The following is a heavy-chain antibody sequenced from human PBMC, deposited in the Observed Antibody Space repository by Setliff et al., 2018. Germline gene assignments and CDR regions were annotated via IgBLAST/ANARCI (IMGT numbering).Heavy chain of an antibody. J-gene: IGHJ4*02. D-gene: IGHD5-18*01. CDR2: IYYSGST. CDR1: GGSISSHY. CDR3: ARSRGYSYGFFDY. V-gene: IGHV4-59*11. Sequence: SETLSLTCTVSGGSISSHYWSWIRQPPGKGLEWIGSIYYSGSTNYNPSRKSRVTISVGTSKNQFSLKLSSVTAADTAVYYCARSRGYSYGFFDYWGQGTLVTVSS.